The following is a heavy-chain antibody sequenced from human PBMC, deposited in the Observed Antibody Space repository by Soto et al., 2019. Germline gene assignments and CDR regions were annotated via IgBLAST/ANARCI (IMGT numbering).Heavy chain of an antibody. Sequence: QVQLVQSGAEVKKPGGSVKVSCKASGYTFTNYGITWVRQAPGQGLEWMGWMNTYNGNTNYAQKVQDRVTMTTDTSTNTAYMELKSLRSEDTAVYFCARAQTPTESDHWGQGTLVTVSS. J-gene: IGHJ4*02. D-gene: IGHD4-4*01. CDR1: GYTFTNYG. CDR3: ARAQTPTESDH. CDR2: MNTYNGNT. V-gene: IGHV1-18*01.